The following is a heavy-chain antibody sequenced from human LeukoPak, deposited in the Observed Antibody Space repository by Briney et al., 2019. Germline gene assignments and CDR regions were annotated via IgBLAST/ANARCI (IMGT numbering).Heavy chain of an antibody. D-gene: IGHD5-12*01. Sequence: PSETLSLTCTVSGGSISSGDYYWSWIRQPPGKGLEWIGYIYYSGSTNYNPSLKSRVTISVDTSKNQFSLKLSSVTAADTAVYYCARSSGYDHFDYWGQGTLVTVSS. CDR1: GGSISSGDYY. CDR2: IYYSGST. J-gene: IGHJ4*02. CDR3: ARSSGYDHFDY. V-gene: IGHV4-61*08.